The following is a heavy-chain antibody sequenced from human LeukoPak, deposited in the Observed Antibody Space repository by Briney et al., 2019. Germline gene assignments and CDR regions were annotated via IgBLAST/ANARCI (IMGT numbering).Heavy chain of an antibody. CDR3: ARDPSGSYYYYMDV. CDR2: IWYDGSNK. V-gene: IGHV3-33*01. CDR1: GFTFSSYG. Sequence: GWSLRLSCAASGFTFSSYGMHWVRQAPGKGLEWVAVIWYDGSNKYYADSVKGRFTISRDNSKNTLYLQMNSLRAEDTAVYYCARDPSGSYYYYMDVWGKGTTVTVSS. D-gene: IGHD1-26*01. J-gene: IGHJ6*03.